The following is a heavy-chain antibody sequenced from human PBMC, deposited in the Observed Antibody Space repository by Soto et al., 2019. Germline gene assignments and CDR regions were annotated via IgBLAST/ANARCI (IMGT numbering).Heavy chain of an antibody. Sequence: SLTCTVSGGSIRSGGYYWSWIRQHPQKRLEWLGYIYYSGGTYCNPSVKSRVTISVDASKNQFSLKLSSVPAADTAVYYCERGLSGSDFGYWGRGTRGT. CDR1: GGSIRSGGYY. CDR2: IYYSGGT. D-gene: IGHD1-26*01. J-gene: IGHJ4*02. V-gene: IGHV4-31*03. CDR3: ERGLSGSDFGY.